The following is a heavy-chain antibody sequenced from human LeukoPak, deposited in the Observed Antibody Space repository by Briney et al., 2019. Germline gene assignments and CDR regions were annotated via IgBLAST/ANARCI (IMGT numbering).Heavy chain of an antibody. D-gene: IGHD2-2*03. V-gene: IGHV1-8*01. CDR2: MNPNSGNT. CDR3: ARDGYRLSGYFYYMDV. Sequence: ASVKVSCKASGYTFTSYDINWVRQATGQGLEWMGWMNPNSGNTGYAQKLQGRVTMTTDTSTSTAYMELRSLRSDDTAVYYCARDGYRLSGYFYYMDVWGKGTTVTVSS. J-gene: IGHJ6*03. CDR1: GYTFTSYD.